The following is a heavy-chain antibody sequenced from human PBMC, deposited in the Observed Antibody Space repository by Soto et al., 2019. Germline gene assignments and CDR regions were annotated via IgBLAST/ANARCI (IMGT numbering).Heavy chain of an antibody. CDR2: IYYSGST. CDR1: GGSISSSSYY. J-gene: IGHJ6*03. Sequence: SETLSLTCTVSGGSISSSSYYWGWIRQPPGKGLEWIGSIYYSGSTYYNPSLKSRVTISVDTSKNQFSLKLSSVTAADTAVYYCALQDIVVVPAAPNYYYMDVWGKGTTVTVS. V-gene: IGHV4-39*01. CDR3: ALQDIVVVPAAPNYYYMDV. D-gene: IGHD2-2*01.